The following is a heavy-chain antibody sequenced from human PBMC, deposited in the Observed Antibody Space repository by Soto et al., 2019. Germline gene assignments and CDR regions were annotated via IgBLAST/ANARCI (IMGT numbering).Heavy chain of an antibody. J-gene: IGHJ4*02. CDR2: ISGSGGST. CDR1: GFTFSSYA. Sequence: PGGSLRLSCAASGFTFSSYAMSWVRQAPGKGLEWVSAISGSGGSTYYADSVKGRFTISRDNSKNTLYLQMNSLRAEDTAVYYCANGGVVLWFGTNYFDYWGQGTLVTGSS. CDR3: ANGGVVLWFGTNYFDY. V-gene: IGHV3-23*01. D-gene: IGHD3-10*01.